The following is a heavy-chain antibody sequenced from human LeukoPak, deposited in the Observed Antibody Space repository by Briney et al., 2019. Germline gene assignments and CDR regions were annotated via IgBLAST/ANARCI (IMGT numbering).Heavy chain of an antibody. D-gene: IGHD4-17*01. CDR2: ISSSSSYI. CDR1: GFTFSSYS. Sequence: GGSLRLSCAASGFTFSSYSMNWVRQAPGKGLEWVSCISSSSSYIYYADSVKGRFTISRDNHKNSLYLQMNSLRAEDTAVYYCARPSTTVDWYFDLWGRGTLVTVSS. J-gene: IGHJ2*01. V-gene: IGHV3-21*01. CDR3: ARPSTTVDWYFDL.